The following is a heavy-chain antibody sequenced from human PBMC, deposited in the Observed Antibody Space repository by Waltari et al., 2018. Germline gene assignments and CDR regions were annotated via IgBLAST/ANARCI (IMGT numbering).Heavy chain of an antibody. CDR3: AKDGAWTTVFYFES. Sequence: QVQLVESGGGVAQPGTSLRLSCAASGFTLSSHGMHWVRQAPGKGLGWVAGISYDGSDEYYADSVKGRFTISRDNSKNTLYLRMNSLRLEDTAVYYCAKDGAWTTVFYFESWGQGTLVPVSS. D-gene: IGHD4-17*01. CDR2: ISYDGSDE. CDR1: GFTLSSHG. J-gene: IGHJ4*02. V-gene: IGHV3-30*18.